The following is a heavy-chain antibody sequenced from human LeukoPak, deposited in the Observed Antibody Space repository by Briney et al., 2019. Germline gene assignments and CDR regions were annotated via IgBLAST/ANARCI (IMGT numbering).Heavy chain of an antibody. J-gene: IGHJ4*02. CDR1: GFTFSNYA. Sequence: GGSLRLSCAASGFTFSNYAMDWVRQAPGKGLEWVSVIYSGGSTYYADSVKGRFTISRDNSKNTLYLQMNSLRAEDTAVYYCARVYSSGWSDYWGQGTLVTVSS. V-gene: IGHV3-53*01. CDR3: ARVYSSGWSDY. D-gene: IGHD6-19*01. CDR2: IYSGGST.